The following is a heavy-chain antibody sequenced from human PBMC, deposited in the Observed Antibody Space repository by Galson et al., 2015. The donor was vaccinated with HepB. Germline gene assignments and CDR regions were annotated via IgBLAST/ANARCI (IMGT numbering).Heavy chain of an antibody. CDR2: MTWDGYTA. CDR1: GFTFDAFT. J-gene: IGHJ6*03. V-gene: IGHV3-43*01. D-gene: IGHD2-15*01. Sequence: SLRLSCAASGFTFDAFTMHWVRQAPGKGLEWVSLMTWDGYTAYADSVKGRFTISRDNNKNSLSLQMSSLRTEDTAFYYCAKPADRNYMDVWAKGPRSSSP. CDR3: AKPADRNYMDV.